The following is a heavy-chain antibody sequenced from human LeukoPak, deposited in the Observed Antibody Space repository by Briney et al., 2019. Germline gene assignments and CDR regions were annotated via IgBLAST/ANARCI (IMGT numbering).Heavy chain of an antibody. CDR2: ISSSGSTI. CDR1: GFTFSSYE. J-gene: IGHJ4*02. CDR3: AKQYDFWSGPDY. Sequence: GGSLRLSCAASGFTFSSYEMNWVRQAPGKGLEWVSYISSSGSTIYYADSVKGRFTISRDNSKNTLYLQMNSLRVEDTAAYYCAKQYDFWSGPDYWGQGTLVTVSS. D-gene: IGHD3-3*01. V-gene: IGHV3-48*03.